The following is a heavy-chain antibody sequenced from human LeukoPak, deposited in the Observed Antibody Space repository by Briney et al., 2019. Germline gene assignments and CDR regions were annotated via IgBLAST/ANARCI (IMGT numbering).Heavy chain of an antibody. V-gene: IGHV3-30*18. CDR2: ISHDGSNK. J-gene: IGHJ4*02. D-gene: IGHD3-22*01. CDR1: GFTFSNYG. Sequence: PGRSLRLSCAASGFTFSNYGMHWVRQAPGKGLEWVAVISHDGSNKYYADSVKGRFTISRDNSKNTLYLQMNSLRAEDTAVYYCAKDQVVGDYYDSSGSNFDYWGQGTLVTVSS. CDR3: AKDQVVGDYYDSSGSNFDY.